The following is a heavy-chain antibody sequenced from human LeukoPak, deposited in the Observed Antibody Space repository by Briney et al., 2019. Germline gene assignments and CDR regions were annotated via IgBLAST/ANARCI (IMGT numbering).Heavy chain of an antibody. J-gene: IGHJ4*02. D-gene: IGHD2-2*01. CDR3: ARTPPAMLYFDY. Sequence: SETLSLTCAVYGGSFSGYYWSWIRQPPGKGLEWIGEINHSGSTNYNPSLKSRVTISVDTSKNQFSLKLSSVTAADTAVYYCARTPPAMLYFDYWGQGTLVTVSS. V-gene: IGHV4-34*01. CDR1: GGSFSGYY. CDR2: INHSGST.